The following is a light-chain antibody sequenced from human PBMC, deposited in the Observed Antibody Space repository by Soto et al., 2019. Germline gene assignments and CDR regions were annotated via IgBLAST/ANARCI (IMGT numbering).Light chain of an antibody. V-gene: IGKV3D-20*02. CDR3: QHRMNWPLT. CDR1: QSVSSSY. CDR2: GAS. J-gene: IGKJ5*01. Sequence: EIVLTQSPGTLSLSPGERATLSCRASQSVSSSYLAWYQQKPGQAPRLLIYGASSRATGIPDRFSGSGSGTDFTLTISRLEPDDFAVYYCQHRMNWPLTFGQGTRLEIK.